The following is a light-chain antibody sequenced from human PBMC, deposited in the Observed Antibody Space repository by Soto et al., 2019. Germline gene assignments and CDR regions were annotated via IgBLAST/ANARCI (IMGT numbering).Light chain of an antibody. CDR3: QQATSFPLT. CDR1: QGISSC. J-gene: IGKJ4*01. CDR2: AAS. V-gene: IGKV1-12*01. Sequence: DIQMTQSPSVVSASVGDRVTITCRASQGISSCLAWYQHKPGRAPKLLIHAASSLESGAPSRFSGSGSGTDFTLTISSPQPEDFANYYCQQATSFPLTFGGGTKVEIK.